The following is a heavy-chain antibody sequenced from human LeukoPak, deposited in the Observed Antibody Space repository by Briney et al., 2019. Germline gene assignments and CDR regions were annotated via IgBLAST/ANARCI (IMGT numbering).Heavy chain of an antibody. CDR1: GFTFSTYG. V-gene: IGHV3-30*02. Sequence: PGGSLRLSCAASGFTFSTYGMHWVRQAPGKGLEWVAFIRNDGSTKYYSDSVKGRFTISRDNSKNTLNLQMDSLRAEDTAVYYCAKDGVGRNYAAFEIWGQGTMVTVS. D-gene: IGHD2-2*01. CDR3: AKDGVGRNYAAFEI. CDR2: IRNDGSTK. J-gene: IGHJ3*02.